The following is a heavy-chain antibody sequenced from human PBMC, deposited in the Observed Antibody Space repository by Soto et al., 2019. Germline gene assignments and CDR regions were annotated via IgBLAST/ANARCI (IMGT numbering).Heavy chain of an antibody. J-gene: IGHJ6*02. CDR3: TGITWFRGMDV. D-gene: IGHD3-10*01. V-gene: IGHV6-1*01. CDR2: TYYKSKWNN. CDR1: GASFSSNTGA. Sequence: SHPLSLTCPISGASFSSNTGAWNWIRQSPSRGLEWLGRTYYKSKWNNDYAPSLRSRITINPDTSKNQLSLHLYSVTPEDTAVYYCTGITWFRGMDVWGQGTPVTV.